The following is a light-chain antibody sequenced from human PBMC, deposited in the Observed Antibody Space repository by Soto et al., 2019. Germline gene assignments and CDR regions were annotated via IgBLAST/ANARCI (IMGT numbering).Light chain of an antibody. CDR2: GAS. J-gene: IGKJ5*01. Sequence: EIVMTHSPATLSVSPCERATLSFSASQSVSSNLAWYQQKPGQAPRLLIYGASTRATGIPARFSGSGSGTEFTLTISSLQSEDFAVYYCQRYNNWPPITFGQGTRLEIK. V-gene: IGKV3-15*01. CDR3: QRYNNWPPIT. CDR1: QSVSSN.